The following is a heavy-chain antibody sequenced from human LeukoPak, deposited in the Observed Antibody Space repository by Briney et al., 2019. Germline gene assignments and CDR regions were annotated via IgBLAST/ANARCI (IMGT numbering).Heavy chain of an antibody. Sequence: SETLSLTCSVSGGSINRWFWSWLRQPAGKGLEWIGRFESSGRIIYNPSFRSRVTMAVDTSTNQFFLKLTSGTAADTAVYYCATGSGDLDHWGQGTPVIVSS. CDR2: FESSGRI. D-gene: IGHD3-10*01. CDR1: GGSINRWF. CDR3: ATGSGDLDH. J-gene: IGHJ4*02. V-gene: IGHV4-4*07.